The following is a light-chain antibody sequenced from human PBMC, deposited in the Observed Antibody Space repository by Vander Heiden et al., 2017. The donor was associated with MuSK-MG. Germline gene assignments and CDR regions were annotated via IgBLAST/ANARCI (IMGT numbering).Light chain of an antibody. Sequence: IQMTHSPSSLSASVGDRVTITCRASQSISSYLNWYQQKPGKAPKLLIYAASSFQSGVPSRFSGSGSGTDFTLTIISLQPEDFATYYCQQSYSTPVTFGQGTRLEIK. CDR1: QSISSY. J-gene: IGKJ5*01. V-gene: IGKV1-39*01. CDR2: AAS. CDR3: QQSYSTPVT.